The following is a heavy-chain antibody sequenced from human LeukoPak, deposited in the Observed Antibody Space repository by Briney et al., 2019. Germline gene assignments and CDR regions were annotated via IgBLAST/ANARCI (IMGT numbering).Heavy chain of an antibody. Sequence: SETLSLTCAVSGDSISNYYWTCVRQPPPKGLECVGRIYTSSSSNYSPSHKSRVTMSVDTSKNQVSLNLRTVTAADTAVYYCARESSIEARCLDYWGQGTLVTVSS. J-gene: IGHJ4*02. CDR1: GDSISNYY. V-gene: IGHV4-4*07. CDR3: ARESSIEARCLDY. D-gene: IGHD6-6*01. CDR2: IYTSSSS.